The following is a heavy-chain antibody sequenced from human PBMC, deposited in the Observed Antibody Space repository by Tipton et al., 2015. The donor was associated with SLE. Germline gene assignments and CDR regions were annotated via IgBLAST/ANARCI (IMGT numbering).Heavy chain of an antibody. CDR2: IYYSGST. D-gene: IGHD3-10*01. CDR3: ARDRTGGDAFDI. Sequence: TLSLTCAVYGGSFSGYYWSWIRQPPGKGLEWIGYIYYSGSTNYNPSLKSRVTISVDTSKNQFSLKLSSVTAADTAVYYCARDRTGGDAFDIWGQGTMVTVSS. V-gene: IGHV4-59*01. J-gene: IGHJ3*02. CDR1: GGSFSGYY.